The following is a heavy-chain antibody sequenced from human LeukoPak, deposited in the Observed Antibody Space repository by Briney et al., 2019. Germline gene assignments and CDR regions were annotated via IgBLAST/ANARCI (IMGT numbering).Heavy chain of an antibody. CDR3: ARDGELGSPADAFDI. V-gene: IGHV3-7*01. CDR1: GFTSRSYW. Sequence: PGGSLRLSCAASGFTSRSYWMTWVRQSPGKGLEWVANIKQDGSETYYADSVKGRFTISRDNAKRSLYLQMNSLRAEDTAVYYCARDGELGSPADAFDIWGQGTMVTASS. CDR2: IKQDGSET. D-gene: IGHD1-26*01. J-gene: IGHJ3*02.